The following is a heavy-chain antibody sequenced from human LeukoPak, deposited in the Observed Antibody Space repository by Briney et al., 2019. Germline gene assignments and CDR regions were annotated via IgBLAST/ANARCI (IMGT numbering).Heavy chain of an antibody. V-gene: IGHV4-61*02. J-gene: IGHJ4*02. D-gene: IGHD2-2*01. Sequence: PSETLSLTSTVSGGSISSGSYSWSWIRQPPRKRLEWIGRIYTSGSTNYNPSLKSRVTISVDTSKNQFSLKLSSVTAADTAVYYCARHLQGIVVVPAAGSWGQGTLVTVSS. CDR2: IYTSGST. CDR3: ARHLQGIVVVPAAGS. CDR1: GGSISSGSYS.